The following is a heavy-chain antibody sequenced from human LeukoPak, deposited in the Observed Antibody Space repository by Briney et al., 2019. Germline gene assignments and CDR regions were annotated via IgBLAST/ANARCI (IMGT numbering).Heavy chain of an antibody. D-gene: IGHD1-26*01. CDR3: ARDLGGATVHDY. V-gene: IGHV4-59*01. J-gene: IGHJ4*02. CDR2: IYYSGST. Sequence: SGTLSLTCTVSGGSISSYYWSWIRQPPGKGLEWIGYIYYSGSTNYNPSLKSRVTISVDTSKNQFSLKLSSVTAADTAVYYCARDLGGATVHDYWGQGTLVTVSS. CDR1: GGSISSYY.